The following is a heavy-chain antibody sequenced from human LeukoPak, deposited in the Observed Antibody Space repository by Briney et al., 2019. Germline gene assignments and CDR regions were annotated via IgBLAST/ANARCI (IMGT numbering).Heavy chain of an antibody. V-gene: IGHV3-23*01. J-gene: IGHJ4*02. CDR2: ISAGGVDT. CDR3: AAKEGLTRYLSGSFEY. CDR1: GFTVSNYA. Sequence: GGSLRLSCAASGFTVSNYAMTWVRQAPGKGLEWVSAISAGGVDTFYADSVRGRFTISRDNSKSTLYLQMNSLRAEDTAVYYCAAKEGLTRYLSGSFEYWGQGTLVTVSS. D-gene: IGHD3-9*01.